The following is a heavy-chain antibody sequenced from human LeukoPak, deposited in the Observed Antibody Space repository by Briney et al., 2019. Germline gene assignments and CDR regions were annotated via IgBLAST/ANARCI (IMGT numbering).Heavy chain of an antibody. Sequence: GGSLRLSCAVSGIALSNYGMTWVRQAPGKGLEWVSSISSSSSYIYYADSVKGRFTISRDNTKNSLYLQMNSLRAEDTAVYYCARDRRYYFDYWGQGTLVTVSS. J-gene: IGHJ4*02. CDR3: ARDRRYYFDY. CDR1: GIALSNYG. V-gene: IGHV3-21*01. CDR2: ISSSSSYI.